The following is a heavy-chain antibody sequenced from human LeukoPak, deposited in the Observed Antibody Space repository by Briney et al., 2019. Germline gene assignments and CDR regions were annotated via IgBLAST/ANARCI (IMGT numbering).Heavy chain of an antibody. Sequence: VRSLRLSCAPSLFTFSSYSMNSVPQAPGKGLESVSSISISSSYIYYADSVKGRFTISRDNAKNSVYLEMKSLRAEDTAVYYCARDKRGSYFTPIYYYYMDVWGKGTTVTVSS. J-gene: IGHJ6*03. D-gene: IGHD1-26*01. V-gene: IGHV3-21*01. CDR2: ISISSSYI. CDR1: LFTFSSYS. CDR3: ARDKRGSYFTPIYYYYMDV.